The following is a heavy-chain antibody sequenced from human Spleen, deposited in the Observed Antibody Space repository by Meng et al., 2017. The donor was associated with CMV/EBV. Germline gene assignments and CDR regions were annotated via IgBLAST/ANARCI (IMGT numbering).Heavy chain of an antibody. CDR3: AKGGVAYYFDF. J-gene: IGHJ4*02. CDR2: ISSSGGTI. D-gene: IGHD2-15*01. CDR1: GFTFSSYE. V-gene: IGHV3-48*03. Sequence: GESLKISCAASGFTFSSYEMNWVRQAPGKGLEWLSYISSSGGTIFYADSVKGRFTISRDNTKNSLYLQMNSLRAEDTAVYFCAKGGVAYYFDFWGQGTRVTVSS.